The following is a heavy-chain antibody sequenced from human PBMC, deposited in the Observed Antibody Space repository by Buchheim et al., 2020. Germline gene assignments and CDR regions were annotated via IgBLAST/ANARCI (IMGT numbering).Heavy chain of an antibody. J-gene: IGHJ5*01. CDR3: ARGPGGYGYDS. CDR2: IYYSGSA. D-gene: IGHD2-15*01. Sequence: QVQLQESGPGLVKPSQTLSLTCVVSGDSISRGGYSWTWIRQAPGKGLEWIGYIYYSGSAYYSPSLKSRVTMSVNTSDNQFSLRLASVTSADTAIYFCARGPGGYGYDSWGQG. CDR1: GDSISRGGYS. V-gene: IGHV4-30-4*07.